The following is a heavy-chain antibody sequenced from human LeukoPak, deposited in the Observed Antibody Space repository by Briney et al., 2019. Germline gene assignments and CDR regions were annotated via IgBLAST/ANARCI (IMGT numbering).Heavy chain of an antibody. CDR1: GGSFSGYY. D-gene: IGHD3-10*01. J-gene: IGHJ6*02. Sequence: PSETLSLTCAVYGGSFSGYYWSWIRQPPGKGLEWIGEINHSGSTNYNPSLKSRVTISVDTSKNQFSLKLSSVTAADTAVYYCARETVAFKNYGSGSPLFYYYGMDVWGQGTTVTVSS. CDR2: INHSGST. CDR3: ARETVAFKNYGSGSPLFYYYGMDV. V-gene: IGHV4-34*01.